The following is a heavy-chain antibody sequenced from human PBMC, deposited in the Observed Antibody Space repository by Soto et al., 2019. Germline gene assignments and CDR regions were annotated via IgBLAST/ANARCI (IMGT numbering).Heavy chain of an antibody. Sequence: QVQVVQSGAEEKKPGASVKVSCKASGYTFTSYAMHWVRQAPGQRLEWMGWINAGNGNTKHSQKFQGRVTITRDTSASTAYMELSSLRPEDTAVYYCARCGEPIDYWGQGTLVTVSS. CDR2: INAGNGNT. D-gene: IGHD2-21*01. V-gene: IGHV1-3*05. CDR1: GYTFTSYA. CDR3: ARCGEPIDY. J-gene: IGHJ4*02.